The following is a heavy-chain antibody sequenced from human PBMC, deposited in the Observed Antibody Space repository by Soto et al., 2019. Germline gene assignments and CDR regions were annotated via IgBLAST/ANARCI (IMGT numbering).Heavy chain of an antibody. CDR1: GDSISRGDYY. CDR2: IHYRGNT. J-gene: IGHJ5*02. V-gene: IGHV4-39*01. CDR3: ARHLTRRYGAAYFDL. Sequence: QLQLQESGPGLLKPSETLSLICTVSGDSISRGDYYWAWIRQPPGKGLEWIATIHYRGNTYYNPSLKSRVTISADTSANVFFRQVRSVTAADSAIHYGARHLTRRYGAAYFDLWGQGCLVSVSS. D-gene: IGHD3-16*02.